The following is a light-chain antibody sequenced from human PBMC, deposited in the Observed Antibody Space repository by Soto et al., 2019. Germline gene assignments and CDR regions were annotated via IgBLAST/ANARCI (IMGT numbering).Light chain of an antibody. CDR3: HQYGSSPFS. J-gene: IGKJ3*01. CDR2: GAP. V-gene: IGKV3-20*01. CDR1: QAVSNSY. Sequence: EIVLTQSPGTLSLSPGERATLSCRASQAVSNSYLAWYQHKPGQAPRLLIYGAPSRATGFPDRFSGSGSGTDFTLTISRLEPSDFAVFYCHQYGSSPFSFGPGTKVDIK.